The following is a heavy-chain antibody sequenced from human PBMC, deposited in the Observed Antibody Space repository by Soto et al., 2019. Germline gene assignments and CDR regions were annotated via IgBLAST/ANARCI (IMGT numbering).Heavy chain of an antibody. CDR3: ARKFYFGSGSYSLDAFDI. Sequence: QVQLQESGPGLVKPSETLSLTCTVSGGSISSYYWSWLRQPPGKGLEWIGYFYYSGSTSYNPSRKYRVTISADTSKNQFSLRLSSVTAAGTAVYYCARKFYFGSGSYSLDAFDIWGQGTMLTVSS. V-gene: IGHV4-59*01. J-gene: IGHJ3*02. D-gene: IGHD3-10*01. CDR2: FYYSGST. CDR1: GGSISSYY.